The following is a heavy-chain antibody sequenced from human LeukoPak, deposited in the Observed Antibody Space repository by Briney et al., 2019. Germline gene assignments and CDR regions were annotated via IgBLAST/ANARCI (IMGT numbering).Heavy chain of an antibody. J-gene: IGHJ4*02. CDR1: GFTFSSYA. CDR2: ISGSGGST. D-gene: IGHD2-21*02. V-gene: IGHV3-23*01. Sequence: GGSLRLSCAASGFTFSSYAMSWVRQAPGKGLEWVSAISGSGGSTYYADSVKGRFTISRDNSKNTLYLQMNSLRAEDTAVYYCASRRTSGLRFDYWSQGTLVTVSS. CDR3: ASRRTSGLRFDY.